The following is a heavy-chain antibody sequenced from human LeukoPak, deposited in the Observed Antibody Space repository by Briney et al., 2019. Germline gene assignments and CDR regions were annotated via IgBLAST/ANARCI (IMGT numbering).Heavy chain of an antibody. V-gene: IGHV4-34*01. CDR1: GGSFSGYY. CDR2: INHSGST. Sequence: PSETLSLTCAVYGGSFSGYYWSWIRQPPGKGLEWIGEINHSGSTNYNPSLKSRVTISVDTSKNQFSLKLSSVTAADTAVYYCARGHPTAINPWGQGTLVTVSS. CDR3: ARGHPTAINP. D-gene: IGHD4-17*01. J-gene: IGHJ5*02.